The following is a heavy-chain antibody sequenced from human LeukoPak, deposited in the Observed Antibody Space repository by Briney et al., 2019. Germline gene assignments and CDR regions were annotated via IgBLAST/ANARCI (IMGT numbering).Heavy chain of an antibody. Sequence: ASVKVSCKVSGYTLTELSMHWVRQAPGKGLEWMGGFGPEDGETIYAQKFQGRVTMTEDTSTDTAYMELSSLRSEDTAVYYCATALGIFGVSGYFDLWGRGTLVTVPS. D-gene: IGHD3-3*01. V-gene: IGHV1-24*01. CDR2: FGPEDGET. J-gene: IGHJ2*01. CDR3: ATALGIFGVSGYFDL. CDR1: GYTLTELS.